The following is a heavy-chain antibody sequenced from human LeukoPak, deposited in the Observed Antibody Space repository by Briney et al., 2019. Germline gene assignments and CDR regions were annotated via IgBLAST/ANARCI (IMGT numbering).Heavy chain of an antibody. CDR2: IYYSGST. CDR3: ARDGLLGRLDP. Sequence: SETLSLACTVSGGSISSGSYYWSWIRQPPGKGLEWIGYIYYSGSTNYNPSLKSRVTISVDTSKNQFSLKLSSVTAADTAVYYCARDGLLGRLDPWGQGTLVTVSS. D-gene: IGHD7-27*01. V-gene: IGHV4-61*01. CDR1: GGSISSGSYY. J-gene: IGHJ5*02.